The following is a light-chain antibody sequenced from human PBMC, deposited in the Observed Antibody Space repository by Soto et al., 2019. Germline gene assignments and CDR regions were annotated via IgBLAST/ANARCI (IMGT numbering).Light chain of an antibody. Sequence: EIVMTQSPATLSVSPGERVTLSCRASQSVASHLAWYQQKRGQAPRLLIYGASIRATGIPARFSASGSGTDFTLTISDVQPEDFALYYCHQRQSWPRTFGQGTKVDI. J-gene: IGKJ1*01. CDR3: HQRQSWPRT. CDR2: GAS. V-gene: IGKV3D-15*03. CDR1: QSVASH.